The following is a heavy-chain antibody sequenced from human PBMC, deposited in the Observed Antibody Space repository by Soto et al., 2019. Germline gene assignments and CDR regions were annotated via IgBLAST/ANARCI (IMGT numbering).Heavy chain of an antibody. D-gene: IGHD3-22*01. J-gene: IGHJ3*02. CDR1: GFTFDDYG. CDR2: INWNGGST. CDR3: ARDLYYYDSSGPRGAFDI. V-gene: IGHV3-20*04. Sequence: GGSLRLSCAASGFTFDDYGMSWVRQAPGKGLEWVSGINWNGGSTGYADSVKGRFTISRDNAKNSLYLQMNSLRAEDTALYYCARDLYYYDSSGPRGAFDIWGQGTIVTVPS.